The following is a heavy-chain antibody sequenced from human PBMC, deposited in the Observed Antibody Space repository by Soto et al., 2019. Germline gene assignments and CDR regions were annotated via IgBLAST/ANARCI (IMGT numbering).Heavy chain of an antibody. CDR2: IYYSGST. V-gene: IGHV4-31*03. CDR3: ARSGYDPYYYYGMDV. CDR1: GGSISSGGYY. Sequence: QVQLQESGPGLVKPSQTLSLTCTVSGGSISSGGYYWSWIRQHPGTGLEWIGYIYYSGSTYYNPSLKSRVTIAVDTSKNQFSLKLSSVTAADTAVYYCARSGYDPYYYYGMDVWGQGTTVTVSS. D-gene: IGHD5-12*01. J-gene: IGHJ6*02.